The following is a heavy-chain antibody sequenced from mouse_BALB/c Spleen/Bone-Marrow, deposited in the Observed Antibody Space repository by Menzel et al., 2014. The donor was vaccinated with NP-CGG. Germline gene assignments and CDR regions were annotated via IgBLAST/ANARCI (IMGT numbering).Heavy chain of an antibody. V-gene: IGHV4-1*02. Sequence: DVKLQESGGGLVQPGGSLKLSCAASGFDFSRYRMSWVRQAPGKGLEWIGEINPDSSTINYTPSLKDKFIISRDNAKNTPYLQMSKVRSEDTALYYCARLNYYGNLFVWGAGTTVTVSS. D-gene: IGHD1-1*01. CDR3: ARLNYYGNLFV. CDR2: INPDSSTI. J-gene: IGHJ1*01. CDR1: GFDFSRYR.